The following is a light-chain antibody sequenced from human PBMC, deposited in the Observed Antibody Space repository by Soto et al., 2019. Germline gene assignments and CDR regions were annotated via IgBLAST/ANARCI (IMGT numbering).Light chain of an antibody. CDR2: GNS. Sequence: QSVLTQPPSVSGAPGQRVTISCTGSSSNIWAGYDVHWYQQLPGTAPKLLIYGNSNRPSGVPDRFSGSKSGTSASLAITGFQAEDEADYYSQSYDSSLSGYVFGTGTKVTVL. V-gene: IGLV1-40*01. J-gene: IGLJ1*01. CDR1: SSNIWAGYD. CDR3: QSYDSSLSGYV.